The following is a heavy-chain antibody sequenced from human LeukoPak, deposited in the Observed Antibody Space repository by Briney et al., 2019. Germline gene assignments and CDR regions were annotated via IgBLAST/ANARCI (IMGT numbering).Heavy chain of an antibody. V-gene: IGHV3-23*01. CDR2: ISASGSNT. D-gene: IGHD6-19*01. CDR1: GFTFSSYW. J-gene: IGHJ4*02. CDR3: AKDRETDSGWSFDY. Sequence: GGSLRLSCAASGFTFSSYWMHWVRQAPGKGLEWVSGISASGSNTYYPDSVKGRFTISRDDSKNTLYLQMNSLRAEDTAVYYCAKDRETDSGWSFDYWGQGTLVTVSS.